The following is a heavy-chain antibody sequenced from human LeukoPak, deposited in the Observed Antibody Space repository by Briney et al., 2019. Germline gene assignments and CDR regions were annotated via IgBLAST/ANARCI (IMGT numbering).Heavy chain of an antibody. CDR1: GFTFSSYW. CDR3: ARDHERWNKLFDY. J-gene: IGHJ4*02. V-gene: IGHV3-7*01. CDR2: IKQDGSEK. Sequence: GGSLRLSCAASGFTFSSYWMSWVRQAPGKGLEWVANIKQDGSEKYYVDSVKGRFTISRDNAKNSLYLQMNSLRAEDTAVYYCARDHERWNKLFDYWGQGTLVTVSS. D-gene: IGHD5-24*01.